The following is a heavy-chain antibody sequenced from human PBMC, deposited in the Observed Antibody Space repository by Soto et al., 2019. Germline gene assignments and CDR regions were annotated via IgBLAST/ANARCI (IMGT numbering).Heavy chain of an antibody. D-gene: IGHD4-17*01. J-gene: IGHJ3*02. V-gene: IGHV1-69*02. CDR1: GGTFSSYT. CDR3: ASRDYGDYWGNEHAFDI. CDR2: ITPILGIA. Sequence: QVQLVQSGAEVKKPGSSVKVSCKASGGTFSSYTISWVRQAPGQGLEWMGRITPILGIANYAQKFQGRVTITADKSTSTAYMELSSLRSEDTAVYYCASRDYGDYWGNEHAFDIWGQGTMVTVSS.